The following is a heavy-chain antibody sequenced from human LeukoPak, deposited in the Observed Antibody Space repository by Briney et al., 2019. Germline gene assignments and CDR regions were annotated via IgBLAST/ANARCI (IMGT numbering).Heavy chain of an antibody. Sequence: PSETLSLTYTVSGGSISSSSYYWGWIRQPPWKGLEWIGSIYYSGSTYYNPSLKSRVTISVDTSKNQFSLKLSSVTAADTAVYYCARQPTTVTLYAFDIWGQGTMVTVSS. CDR3: ARQPTTVTLYAFDI. CDR1: GGSISSSSYY. J-gene: IGHJ3*02. V-gene: IGHV4-39*01. D-gene: IGHD4-17*01. CDR2: IYYSGST.